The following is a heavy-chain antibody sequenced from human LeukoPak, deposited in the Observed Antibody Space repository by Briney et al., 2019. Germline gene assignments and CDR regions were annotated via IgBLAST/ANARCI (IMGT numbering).Heavy chain of an antibody. CDR2: INPNSGGT. CDR3: ARAFLGQYYYYGMDV. Sequence: ASVKVSCKASGYTFTGYYMHWVRQASGQGLEWMGWINPNSGGTNYAQKFQGWVTMTRDTSISTAYMELSRLRSDDTAVYYCARAFLGQYYYYGMDVWGQGTTVTVSS. D-gene: IGHD2/OR15-2a*01. J-gene: IGHJ6*02. CDR1: GYTFTGYY. V-gene: IGHV1-2*04.